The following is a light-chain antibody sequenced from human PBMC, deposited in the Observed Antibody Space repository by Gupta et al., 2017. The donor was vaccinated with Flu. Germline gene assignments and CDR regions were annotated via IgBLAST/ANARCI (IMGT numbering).Light chain of an antibody. CDR1: KSLVQSDGNKF. J-gene: IGKJ2*01. V-gene: IGKV2-28*01. Sequence: DFVITLSPLSLAVTPGEPASISCRSSKSLVQSDGNKFLDWSLQRPGQSPQLLIYWGSNRAPGVPDRFSGSASGTYFTLKISRVETEDLGIYYCIQARQPPYTFGHGTKLEIK. CDR3: IQARQPPYT. CDR2: WGS.